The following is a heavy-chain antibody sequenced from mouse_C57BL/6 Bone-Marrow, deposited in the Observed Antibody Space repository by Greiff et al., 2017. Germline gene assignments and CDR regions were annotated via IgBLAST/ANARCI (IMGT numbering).Heavy chain of an antibody. CDR3: ARSSTFFYYFDY. Sequence: QVQLQQSGAELVKPGASVKMSCKASGYTFTTYPIEWMKQNHGKSLEWIGYFHPYNDDTKYNEKFKGKATLTVEKSSNTVYLELSRLTSDDSAVYYCARSSTFFYYFDYWGQGTTLTVSS. V-gene: IGHV1-47*01. CDR1: GYTFTTYP. J-gene: IGHJ2*01. D-gene: IGHD5-1*01. CDR2: FHPYNDDT.